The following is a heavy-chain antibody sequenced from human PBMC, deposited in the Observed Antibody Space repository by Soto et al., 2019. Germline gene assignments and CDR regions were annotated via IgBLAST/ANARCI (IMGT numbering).Heavy chain of an antibody. CDR2: IYYSGST. D-gene: IGHD2-15*01. Sequence: SETLSLTCTFSGGSISSSSYYWGWISQPPGKGLEWIGSIYYSGSTYYNPSLKSRVTISVDTSKNQFSLKLSSVTAADTAVYYCARHTPAISISDHWGQGTLVTVSS. V-gene: IGHV4-39*01. J-gene: IGHJ4*02. CDR3: ARHTPAISISDH. CDR1: GGSISSSSYY.